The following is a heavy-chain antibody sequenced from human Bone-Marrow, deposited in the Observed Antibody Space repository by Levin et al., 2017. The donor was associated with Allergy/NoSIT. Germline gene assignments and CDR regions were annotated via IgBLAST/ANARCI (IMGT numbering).Heavy chain of an antibody. D-gene: IGHD6-6*01. CDR1: GLTFSSYA. CDR2: FGLSGSDI. J-gene: IGHJ4*02. Sequence: SCVASGLTFSSYALSWVRQAPGKGLEWVSGFGLSGSDIYYADSVKGRFTISSDNSKNTLYLQMNSLRVEDTAVYYCAKYPRPHFDYWGQGTLVTVSS. V-gene: IGHV3-23*01. CDR3: AKYPRPHFDY.